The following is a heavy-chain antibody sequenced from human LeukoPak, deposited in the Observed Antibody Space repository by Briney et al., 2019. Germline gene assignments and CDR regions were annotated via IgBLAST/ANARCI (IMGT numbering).Heavy chain of an antibody. CDR1: GGTFSSYA. CDR3: ARGSGYSSSYWFWTRGAWFDP. D-gene: IGHD6-13*01. V-gene: IGHV1-8*02. Sequence: ASVKVSCKASGGTFSSYAISWVRQATGQGLEWMGWMNPNSGNTGYAQKFQGRVTMTRNTSISTAYMELSSLRSEDTAVYYCARGSGYSSSYWFWTRGAWFDPWGQGTLVTVSS. J-gene: IGHJ5*02. CDR2: MNPNSGNT.